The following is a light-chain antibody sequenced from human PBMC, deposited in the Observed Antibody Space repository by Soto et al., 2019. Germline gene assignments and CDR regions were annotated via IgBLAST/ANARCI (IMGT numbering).Light chain of an antibody. J-gene: IGLJ2*01. CDR1: SSNIGAGYD. Sequence: QSVLTQPPSVSGAPGQRVTISCTGSSSNIGAGYDVHWYQQLPGTAPKLLIYGNSNRPSGVPDRFSGSKSGTSASLAITGLQAEDEADYYCQSYDSSLSVSFGGGTKVTV. CDR2: GNS. V-gene: IGLV1-40*01. CDR3: QSYDSSLSVS.